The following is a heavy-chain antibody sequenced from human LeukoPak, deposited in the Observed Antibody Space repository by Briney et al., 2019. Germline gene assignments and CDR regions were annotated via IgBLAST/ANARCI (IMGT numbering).Heavy chain of an antibody. V-gene: IGHV3-23*01. CDR1: GFTFSSYA. CDR3: AKNVNGGNWYYFDY. CDR2: ISGNGRDT. D-gene: IGHD1-20*01. J-gene: IGHJ4*02. Sequence: GGSLRLSCAASGFTFSSYAMAWVRQAPGKGLEWVSAISGNGRDTYYPDSVRGRFTISRDNSKNTLYLQMSSLRAEDTAIFYCAKNVNGGNWYYFDYWGRGTLVTVSS.